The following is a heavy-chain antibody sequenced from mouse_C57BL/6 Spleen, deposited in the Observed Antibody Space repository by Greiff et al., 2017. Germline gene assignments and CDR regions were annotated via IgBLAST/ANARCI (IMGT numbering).Heavy chain of an antibody. V-gene: IGHV5-6*01. D-gene: IGHD1-1*01. CDR1: GFTFSSYG. CDR2: ISSGGSYS. CDR3: ARPITTVVARYAMDY. Sequence: EVQVVESGGDLVKPGGSLKLSCAASGFTFSSYGMSWVRQTPDKRLEWVATISSGGSYSYYPASVRGRFTISRDNAKHTLSLQRSSRKSEDTAMYYCARPITTVVARYAMDYWGQGTSVTVAS. J-gene: IGHJ4*01.